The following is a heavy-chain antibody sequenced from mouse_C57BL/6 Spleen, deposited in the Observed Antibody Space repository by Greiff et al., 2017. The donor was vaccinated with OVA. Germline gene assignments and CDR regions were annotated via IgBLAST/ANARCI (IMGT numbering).Heavy chain of an antibody. V-gene: IGHV1-26*01. Sequence: VQLQQSGPELVKPGASVKISCKASGYTFTDYYMNWVKQSHGKSLEWIGDINPNNGGTSYNQKFKGKATLTVDKSSSTAYMELRSLTSEDSAVYYCARYDYDGDWGQGTTLTVSS. CDR3: ARYDYDGD. CDR1: GYTFTDYY. CDR2: INPNNGGT. J-gene: IGHJ2*01. D-gene: IGHD2-4*01.